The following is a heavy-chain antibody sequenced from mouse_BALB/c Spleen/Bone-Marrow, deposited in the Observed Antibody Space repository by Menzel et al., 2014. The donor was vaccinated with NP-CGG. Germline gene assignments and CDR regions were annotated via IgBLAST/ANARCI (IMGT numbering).Heavy chain of an antibody. CDR1: GYSITSGYY. CDR2: ISYDGSS. D-gene: IGHD1-1*01. CDR3: AYYGSSYGWFAY. Sequence: EVQLVESGPGLVKPSQSLSLTCSVTGYSITSGYYWNWIRQFPGNKLEWMGYISYDGSSNYNPSLKNRISITRDTSKNQFFLKLNSVTTEDTATYYGAYYGSSYGWFAYWGQGTLVTVSA. V-gene: IGHV3-6*02. J-gene: IGHJ3*01.